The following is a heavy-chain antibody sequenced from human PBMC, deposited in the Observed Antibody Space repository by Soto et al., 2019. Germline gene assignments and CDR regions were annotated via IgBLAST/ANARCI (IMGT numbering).Heavy chain of an antibody. D-gene: IGHD2-2*01. CDR2: MYFSGTT. CDR1: GGSINNYY. J-gene: IGHJ6*03. CDR3: ARQPSSLSHMDV. V-gene: IGHV4-59*08. Sequence: QVQLQESGPGLVKPSEALSLTCTVSGGSINNYYWNWVRQPPGRGLQWIGFMYFSGTTNYNPSLKSRVTMSVDTSKNQLFLKLTSVSAGDTAVYDCARQPSSLSHMDVWGKGTTVTVSS.